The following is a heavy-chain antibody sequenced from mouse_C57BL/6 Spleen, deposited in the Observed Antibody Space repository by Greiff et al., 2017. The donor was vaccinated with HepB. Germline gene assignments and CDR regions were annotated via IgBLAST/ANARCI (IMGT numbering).Heavy chain of an antibody. D-gene: IGHD1-1*01. V-gene: IGHV1-5*01. Sequence: VHVKQSGTVLARPGASVKMSCKTSGYTFTSYWMHWVKQRPGQGLEWIGAIYPGNSDTSYNQKFKGKAKLTAVTSASTAYMELSSLTNEDSAVYYCTRGGNYYEAWFAYWGQGTLVTVSA. CDR2: IYPGNSDT. J-gene: IGHJ3*01. CDR1: GYTFTSYW. CDR3: TRGGNYYEAWFAY.